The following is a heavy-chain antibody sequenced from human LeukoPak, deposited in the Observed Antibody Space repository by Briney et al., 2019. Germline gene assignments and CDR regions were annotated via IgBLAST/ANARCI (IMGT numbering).Heavy chain of an antibody. J-gene: IGHJ5*02. CDR1: GYTFTGYY. V-gene: IGHV1-2*02. D-gene: IGHD3-10*01. CDR2: INPNSGGT. Sequence: ASVKVSCKASGYTFTGYYILWVRQAPGQGLEGLGWINPNSGGTNHAQQFQGRVTMTRDTSISTAYMELSSLRSEDTAGYYCARGSTNYYGSGSSPPFIWFDPWGQGTLVTVSS. CDR3: ARGSTNYYGSGSSPPFIWFDP.